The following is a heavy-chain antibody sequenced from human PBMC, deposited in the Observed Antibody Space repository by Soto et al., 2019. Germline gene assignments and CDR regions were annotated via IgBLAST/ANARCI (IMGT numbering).Heavy chain of an antibody. D-gene: IGHD3-3*01. CDR3: ARGDCDFWSGYCRGPRADV. V-gene: IGHV4-34*01. Sequence: VQLQQWGAGLLKPSETLSLTCAVYGESFSGYYYTWIRQPPGKGLEWIGETSHTGITNYNPSLKSRFTISVDTSSNQFSLNLTSVTAADTAVYYCARGDCDFWSGYCRGPRADVWGQGTTVTVSS. J-gene: IGHJ6*02. CDR2: TSHTGIT. CDR1: GESFSGYY.